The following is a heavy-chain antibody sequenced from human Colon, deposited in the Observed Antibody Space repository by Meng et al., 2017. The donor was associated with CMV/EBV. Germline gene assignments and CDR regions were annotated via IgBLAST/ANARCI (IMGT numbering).Heavy chain of an antibody. V-gene: IGHV3-74*01. CDR1: GFTFRTSW. J-gene: IGHJ4*02. CDR3: AREDFTTSSYDF. D-gene: IGHD3/OR15-3a*01. CDR2: INSDGSSI. Sequence: GGSLRLSCAASGFTFRTSWMHWVSQAPGKGLVWVSRINSDGSSISYADFVKGRFTISRDNAKNMVYLQMNNVTADDTALYYCAREDFTTSSYDFWGQGTLVTVSS.